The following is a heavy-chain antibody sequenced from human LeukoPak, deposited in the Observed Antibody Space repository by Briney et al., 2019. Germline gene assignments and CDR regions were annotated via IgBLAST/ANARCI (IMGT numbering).Heavy chain of an antibody. CDR1: GGSISSSNW. CDR3: ARGSPPDYGDYFDNWFDP. Sequence: KPSGTLSLTCAVSGGSISSSNWWSWVLQPPGKGLEWIGEIYHSGSTNYNPSLKSRVTISVDKSKNQFSLKLSSVTAAVTAVYYCARGSPPDYGDYFDNWFDPWGQGTLVTVSS. CDR2: IYHSGST. V-gene: IGHV4-4*02. J-gene: IGHJ5*02. D-gene: IGHD4-17*01.